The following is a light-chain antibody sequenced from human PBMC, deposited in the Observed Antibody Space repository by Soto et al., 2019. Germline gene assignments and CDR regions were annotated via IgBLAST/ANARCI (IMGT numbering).Light chain of an antibody. CDR1: SRNIGSNH. CDR3: ASSDDSLYAVL. V-gene: IGLV1-47*01. J-gene: IGLJ3*02. Sequence: QSVLTQPPSASGTPGQSVTISCSGSSRNIGSNHVYWYQQLPQTAPKLLLFETNHRPSAVPDRCSASKTCTSASLVIRCLRHEDEDDYYCASSDDSLYAVLFGRGTKLTVL. CDR2: ETN.